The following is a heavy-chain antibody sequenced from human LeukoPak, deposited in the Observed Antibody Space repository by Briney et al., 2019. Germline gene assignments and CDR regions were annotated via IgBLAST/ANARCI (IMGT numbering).Heavy chain of an antibody. V-gene: IGHV4-59*01. Sequence: KPSETLSLTXTVSGGSISSYYWSWLRQPPPKGLEWVGYIYYSGSTNYNPSLKSRVTISVDTSKNQFSLKLSSVTAADTAVYYCARDSVAVEYIDAFDIWGQGTMVTVSS. CDR2: IYYSGST. CDR1: GGSISSYY. J-gene: IGHJ3*02. CDR3: ARDSVAVEYIDAFDI. D-gene: IGHD6-19*01.